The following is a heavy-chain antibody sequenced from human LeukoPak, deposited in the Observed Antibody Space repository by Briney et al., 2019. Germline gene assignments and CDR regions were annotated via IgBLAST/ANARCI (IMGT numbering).Heavy chain of an antibody. D-gene: IGHD2-2*01. CDR3: ARTPRGYCSSTSCYVFDY. V-gene: IGHV4-31*03. J-gene: IGHJ4*02. CDR2: IYYSGST. Sequence: SETLSLTCTVSGGSISGGGYYWSWIRQHPGKGLEWIGYIYYSGSTYYNPSLKSRVTISVDTSKNQFSLKLSSVTAADTAVYYCARTPRGYCSSTSCYVFDYWGQGTLVTVSS. CDR1: GGSISGGGYY.